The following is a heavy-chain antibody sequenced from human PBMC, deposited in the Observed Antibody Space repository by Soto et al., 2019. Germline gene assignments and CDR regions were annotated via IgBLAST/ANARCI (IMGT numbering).Heavy chain of an antibody. D-gene: IGHD3-10*01. CDR3: AATVYGSGPYDAFDV. Sequence: SVKVSCKASGFTFTSSAMQWVRQARGQRLEWIGWIVVGSGNTNYAQKFQERVTITRDMSTSTAYMELSSLRSEDTAVYYCAATVYGSGPYDAFDVWGQETMLTVS. CDR2: IVVGSGNT. V-gene: IGHV1-58*02. J-gene: IGHJ3*01. CDR1: GFTFTSSA.